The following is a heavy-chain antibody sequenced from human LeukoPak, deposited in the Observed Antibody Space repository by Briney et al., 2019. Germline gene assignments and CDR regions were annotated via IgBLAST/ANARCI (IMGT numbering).Heavy chain of an antibody. CDR1: GGSISSYY. J-gene: IGHJ6*02. D-gene: IGHD3-10*01. CDR2: IYYSGST. V-gene: IGHV4-59*08. CDR3: ARSFRDSDVSFYYYGMDV. Sequence: SETLSLTCTVSGGSISSYYWSWIRQPPGKGLEWIGYIYYSGSTNYNPSLKSRVTISVDTSKNQFSLKLSSVTAADTAVYYCARSFRDSDVSFYYYGMDVWGQGTTVTVSS.